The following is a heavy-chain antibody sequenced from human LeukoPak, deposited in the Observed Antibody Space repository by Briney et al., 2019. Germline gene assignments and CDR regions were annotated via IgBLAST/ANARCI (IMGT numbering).Heavy chain of an antibody. V-gene: IGHV1-18*01. CDR3: ARRAVTPYYYYYYMDV. J-gene: IGHJ6*03. D-gene: IGHD4-11*01. Sequence: ASVKVSCKASGYTFTSYGISWVRQAPGQGLEWMGWISAYNGNTNYAQKLQGRVTMTTDTSTSTAYMELRSLRSDDTAVYYCARRAVTPYYYYYYMDVWGKGTTVTVSS. CDR2: ISAYNGNT. CDR1: GYTFTSYG.